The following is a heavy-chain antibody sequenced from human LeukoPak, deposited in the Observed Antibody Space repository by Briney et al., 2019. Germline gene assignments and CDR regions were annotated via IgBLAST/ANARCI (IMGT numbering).Heavy chain of an antibody. CDR2: INPNSGAT. CDR3: ARVDYDSSGYYFDY. V-gene: IGHV1-2*06. D-gene: IGHD3-22*01. Sequence: ASVKVSCKASGYTFTGYYMHWVRQAPGQELEWMGRINPNSGATNYAQKFQGRVTMTRDTSISTAYMELSRLRADDTAVYYCARVDYDSSGYYFDYWGQGTLVTVSS. J-gene: IGHJ4*02. CDR1: GYTFTGYY.